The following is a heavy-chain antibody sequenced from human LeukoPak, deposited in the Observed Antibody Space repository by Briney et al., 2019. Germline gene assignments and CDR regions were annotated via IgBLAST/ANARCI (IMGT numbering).Heavy chain of an antibody. CDR3: AIWYYDSSGTFDY. Sequence: RTGGSLRLSCAASGFTFSSYAMHWVRQAPGKGLEWVAVISYDGSNKYYADSVKGRFTISRDNSKNTLYLQMNSLRAEDTAVYYCAIWYYDSSGTFDYWGQGTLVTVSS. J-gene: IGHJ4*02. CDR2: ISYDGSNK. D-gene: IGHD3-22*01. V-gene: IGHV3-30*04. CDR1: GFTFSSYA.